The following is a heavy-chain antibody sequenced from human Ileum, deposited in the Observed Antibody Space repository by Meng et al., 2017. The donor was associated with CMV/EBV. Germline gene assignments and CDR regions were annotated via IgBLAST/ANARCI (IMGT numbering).Heavy chain of an antibody. Sequence: VCLVESGGVLVKPGGSLRLSCAASGFTFSSYAMTWVRQAPGKGLEWLSTISASGGSTYYADSVKGRFTISRDNSKNTLSLQLNNLRAEDTAVYYCAKGATAFDYWGQGTLVTVSS. CDR1: GFTFSSYA. V-gene: IGHV3-23*04. CDR2: ISASGGST. J-gene: IGHJ4*02. CDR3: AKGATAFDY.